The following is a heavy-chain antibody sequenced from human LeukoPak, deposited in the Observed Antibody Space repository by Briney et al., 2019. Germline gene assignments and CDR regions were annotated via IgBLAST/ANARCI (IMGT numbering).Heavy chain of an antibody. V-gene: IGHV3-48*03. Sequence: GGSLRLSCAASGFTFSSYEMNWVRQAPGKGLEGVSYIRNICSTIYYPDSVKGRFTISRDNAKNSLYLQMNSLRAEDTAVYYCAELGITMIGGVWGKGTTVTISS. D-gene: IGHD3-10*02. CDR3: AELGITMIGGV. CDR2: IRNICSTI. J-gene: IGHJ6*04. CDR1: GFTFSSYE.